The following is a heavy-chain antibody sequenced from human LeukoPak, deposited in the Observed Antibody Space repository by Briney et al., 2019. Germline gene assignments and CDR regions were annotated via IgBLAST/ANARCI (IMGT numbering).Heavy chain of an antibody. V-gene: IGHV3-7*01. D-gene: IGHD5-18*01. CDR2: INPDGNKK. Sequence: GGSLRLSCAVSGLTFSNSWMDWVRQAPGKGLEWVASINPDGNKKYSADSVKGRFTISRDNAENSLYLQMNSLRVEDTAFYYCARDLAYSRLDYWGQGMLVTVSS. CDR3: ARDLAYSRLDY. J-gene: IGHJ4*02. CDR1: GLTFSNSW.